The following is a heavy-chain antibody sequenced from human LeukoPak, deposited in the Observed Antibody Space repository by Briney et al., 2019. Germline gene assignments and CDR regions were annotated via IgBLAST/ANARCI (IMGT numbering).Heavy chain of an antibody. CDR3: AKAFSLQGSGKACDY. J-gene: IGHJ4*02. CDR2: IRYDGSNK. D-gene: IGHD3-10*01. Sequence: PGGSLRLSCAASGFSFSSYAMSWVRQAPGKGLEWVAFIRYDGSNKYYADSVKGRFTISRDNSKNTLYLQMNSLRAEDTAVYYCAKAFSLQGSGKACDYWGQGTLVTVSS. CDR1: GFSFSSYA. V-gene: IGHV3-30*02.